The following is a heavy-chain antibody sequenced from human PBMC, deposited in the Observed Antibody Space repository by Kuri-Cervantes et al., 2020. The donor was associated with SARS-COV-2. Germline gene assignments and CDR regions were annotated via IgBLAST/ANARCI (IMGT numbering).Heavy chain of an antibody. CDR1: GFTVSSNY. CDR3: VKRASGSYSFDF. J-gene: IGHJ4*02. Sequence: GGSLRLSCAASGFTVSSNYMSWVRQAPGKGLEWVSVIYSGGSTYYADSVKGRFTISRDNSKNTMYLQMTSLRPEDTAVYYCVKRASGSYSFDFWGQGTLVTVSS. V-gene: IGHV3-53*05. CDR2: IYSGGST. D-gene: IGHD1-26*01.